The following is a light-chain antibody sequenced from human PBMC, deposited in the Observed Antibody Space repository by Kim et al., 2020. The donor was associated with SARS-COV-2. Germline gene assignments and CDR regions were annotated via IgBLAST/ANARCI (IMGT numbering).Light chain of an antibody. CDR3: QQYYDDVT. CDR2: GAV. J-gene: IGKJ1*01. V-gene: IGKV1-33*01. Sequence: SASVGARVTITCQASDDIKNHLSWFQQRPGKAPKVLIQGAVNLETGVPSRFSATGFGTDFTLTISSLQPEDLATYFCQQYYDDVTFGQGTKVDIK. CDR1: DDIKNH.